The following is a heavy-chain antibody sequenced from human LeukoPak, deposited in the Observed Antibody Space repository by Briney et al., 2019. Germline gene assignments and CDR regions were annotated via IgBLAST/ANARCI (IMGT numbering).Heavy chain of an antibody. D-gene: IGHD3-22*01. CDR1: GFTFSSYA. J-gene: IGHJ4*02. V-gene: IGHV3-23*01. CDR3: ARGEDYYDSSGSDPFDY. CDR2: ISGSGGST. Sequence: GGSLRLSCAASGFTFSSYAMSWVRQAPGKGLEWVSAISGSGGSTYYADSVKGRFTISRDNSKNTLYLQMNSLRAEDTAVYYCARGEDYYDSSGSDPFDYWGQGTLVTVSS.